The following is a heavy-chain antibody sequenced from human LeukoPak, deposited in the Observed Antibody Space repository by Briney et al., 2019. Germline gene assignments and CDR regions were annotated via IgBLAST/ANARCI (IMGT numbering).Heavy chain of an antibody. Sequence: PSETLSLTCTVSGGSISSGGYYWSWIRQHPGKGLEWIGYIYYSGSTYYNPSLKSRVTISVDTSKNQFSLKLSSVTAADTAVYYCARGNGGGGDAFDIWGQGTMVTVSS. CDR2: IYYSGST. J-gene: IGHJ3*02. V-gene: IGHV4-31*03. CDR1: GGSISSGGYY. CDR3: ARGNGGGGDAFDI. D-gene: IGHD2-8*01.